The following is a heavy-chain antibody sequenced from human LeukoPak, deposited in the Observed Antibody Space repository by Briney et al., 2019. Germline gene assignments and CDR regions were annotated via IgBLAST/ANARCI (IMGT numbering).Heavy chain of an antibody. V-gene: IGHV3-21*01. D-gene: IGHD4-11*01. CDR1: GFTFSSYS. CDR2: ISSSSSYI. J-gene: IGHJ4*02. Sequence: GGSLRLSCAASGFTFSSYSMNWVRQAPGKGLEWVSSISSSSSYIYYADSVKGRFTISRDNAKNSLYLQMNSLRAEDTAVYYCARDIEATVTSRLTDYWGQGTLVTVSS. CDR3: ARDIEATVTSRLTDY.